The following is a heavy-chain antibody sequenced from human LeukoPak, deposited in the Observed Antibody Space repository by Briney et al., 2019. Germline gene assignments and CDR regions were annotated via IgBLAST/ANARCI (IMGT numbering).Heavy chain of an antibody. J-gene: IGHJ5*02. CDR2: ISYDGSNK. D-gene: IGHD4-17*01. CDR3: AKPTTVTKNWFDP. Sequence: PGGSLRLSCAASGFTFSSYGMHWVRQAPGKGLEWVAVISYDGSNKYYADSVKGRFTISRDNSKNTLYLQMNSLRAEDTAVYYCAKPTTVTKNWFDPWGQGTLVTVSS. V-gene: IGHV3-30*18. CDR1: GFTFSSYG.